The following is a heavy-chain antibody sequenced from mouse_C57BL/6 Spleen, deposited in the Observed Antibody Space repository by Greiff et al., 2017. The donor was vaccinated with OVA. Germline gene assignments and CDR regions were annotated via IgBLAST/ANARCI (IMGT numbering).Heavy chain of an antibody. V-gene: IGHV5-17*01. J-gene: IGHJ4*01. CDR1: GFTFSDYG. CDR3: ARDTVLGGSAMDY. CDR2: ISSGSSTI. D-gene: IGHD1-1*01. Sequence: EVQVVESGGGLVKPGGSLKLSCATSGFTFSDYGMHWVRQAPEKGLEWVAYISSGSSTIYYADTVKGRFNISRDNAKNTLFLQMTSLRSEDTAMDYCARDTVLGGSAMDYWGQGTSVTVSS.